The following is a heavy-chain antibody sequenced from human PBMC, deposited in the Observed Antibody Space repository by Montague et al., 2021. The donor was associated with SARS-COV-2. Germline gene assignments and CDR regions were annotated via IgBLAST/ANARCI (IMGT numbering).Heavy chain of an antibody. CDR3: ARLRRGTYYVSFDP. D-gene: IGHD1-26*01. V-gene: IGHV4-59*12. CDR2: IYYSATT. Sequence: SETLSLTCTVSGGSITNYYWTWIRQPPGRGLEWIGYIYYSATTNYNPFLKSRVTMSIDTSKNQFSLSLTSVTAADSAVYYCARLRRGTYYVSFDPWGQGTLVSVSS. CDR1: GGSITNYY. J-gene: IGHJ5*01.